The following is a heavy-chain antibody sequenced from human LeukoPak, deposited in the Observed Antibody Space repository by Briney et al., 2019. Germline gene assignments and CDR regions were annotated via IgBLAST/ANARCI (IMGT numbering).Heavy chain of an antibody. CDR3: AKDMMGNYDILTGYLDLFDY. J-gene: IGHJ4*02. D-gene: IGHD3-9*01. Sequence: GGSLRLSCAASGFTFSSYAMNWVRQAPGKGLEWVSAISGSGGSTYYADSVKGRFTISRDNSKNTLYLQMNSLRAEDTAVYYCAKDMMGNYDILTGYLDLFDYWGQGTLVTVSS. CDR1: GFTFSSYA. V-gene: IGHV3-23*01. CDR2: ISGSGGST.